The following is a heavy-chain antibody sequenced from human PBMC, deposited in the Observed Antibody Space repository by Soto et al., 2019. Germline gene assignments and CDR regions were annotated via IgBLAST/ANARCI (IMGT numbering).Heavy chain of an antibody. CDR2: ITWNGGNK. D-gene: IGHD3-3*01. Sequence: GGSLRLSCAASGFSFDDCNMHWVRQAPGKGLEWVSLITWNGGNKYYEDSVKGRFTISRDGTTQSVSLQMTSLKREDTGVYYCARETLSFVSAFDVWGQRTRVT. CDR3: ARETLSFVSAFDV. J-gene: IGHJ6*02. V-gene: IGHV3-43*01. CDR1: GFSFDDCN.